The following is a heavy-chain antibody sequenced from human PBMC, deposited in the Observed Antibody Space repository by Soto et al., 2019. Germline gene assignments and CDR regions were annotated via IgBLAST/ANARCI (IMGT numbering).Heavy chain of an antibody. J-gene: IGHJ3*02. CDR3: ATAYDSRNAFDI. CDR2: IKQDGSEK. Sequence: GGSLRLSCAASGFTFSSYWMSWVRQAPGMGLEWVANIKQDGSEKYYVDSVKGRFTISRDNAKNSLYLQMNSLRAEDTAVYYCATAYDSRNAFDIWGQGTMGTVSS. V-gene: IGHV3-7*01. CDR1: GFTFSSYW. D-gene: IGHD3-22*01.